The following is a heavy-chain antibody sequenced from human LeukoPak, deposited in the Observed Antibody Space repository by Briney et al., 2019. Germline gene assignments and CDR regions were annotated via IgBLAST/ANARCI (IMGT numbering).Heavy chain of an antibody. J-gene: IGHJ4*02. CDR3: AKGDTGEGLAVVTAILGIDY. V-gene: IGHV3-23*01. Sequence: GGSLRLSCAASGFTFSSYAMSWVRQAPGKGLEWVSAISGSGGSTYYADSVKGRFTISRDNSKNTLYLQMNSLRAEDTAVYYCAKGDTGEGLAVVTAILGIDYWGQGTLVTVSS. CDR2: ISGSGGST. CDR1: GFTFSSYA. D-gene: IGHD2-21*02.